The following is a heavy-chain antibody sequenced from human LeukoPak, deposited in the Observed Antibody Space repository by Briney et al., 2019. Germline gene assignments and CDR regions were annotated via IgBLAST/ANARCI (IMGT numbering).Heavy chain of an antibody. V-gene: IGHV3-30*18. D-gene: IGHD3-22*01. CDR3: AKDRVNYYDSSGYYYYYFDY. CDR1: GFTFSSYG. CDR2: ISYDGSNE. J-gene: IGHJ4*02. Sequence: PGGSLRLSCAASGFTFSSYGMHWVRQAPGKGLEWVAVISYDGSNEYYADSVKGRFTISRDNSKNTLYLQMNSLRAEDTAVYYCAKDRVNYYDSSGYYYYYFDYWGQGTLVTVSS.